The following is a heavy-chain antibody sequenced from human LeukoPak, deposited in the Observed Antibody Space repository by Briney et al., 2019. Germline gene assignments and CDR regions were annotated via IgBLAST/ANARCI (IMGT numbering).Heavy chain of an antibody. D-gene: IGHD7-27*01. Sequence: GGSLRLSCAASGFTFSSYSMNWVRQAPGKGLKWVSSISSSSSYIYYADSVKGRFTISRDNAKNSLYLQMNSLRAEDTAVYYCARSPNWGWGSFDYWGQGTLVTVSS. CDR1: GFTFSSYS. V-gene: IGHV3-21*01. J-gene: IGHJ4*02. CDR3: ARSPNWGWGSFDY. CDR2: ISSSSSYI.